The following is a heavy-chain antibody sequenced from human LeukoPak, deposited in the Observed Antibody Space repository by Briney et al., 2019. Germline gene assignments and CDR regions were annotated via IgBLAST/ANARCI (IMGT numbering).Heavy chain of an antibody. CDR3: ARYGQDQLLWHYYYYGMDV. D-gene: IGHD2-2*01. V-gene: IGHV3-33*01. Sequence: GRSLRLSCAASGFTFSSYGMNWVRQAPGKGLEWVAVIRYNGSNKYYADSVKGRFTISRDNSKNTLYLQMNSLRAEDTAVYYCARYGQDQLLWHYYYYGMDVWGQGTMVTVSS. J-gene: IGHJ6*02. CDR2: IRYNGSNK. CDR1: GFTFSSYG.